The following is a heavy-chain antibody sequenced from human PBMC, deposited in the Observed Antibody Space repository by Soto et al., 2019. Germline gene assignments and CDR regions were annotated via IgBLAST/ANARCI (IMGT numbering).Heavy chain of an antibody. CDR3: ARVKPHYYDSSGYYLGYFDY. Sequence: QVQLVQSGAEVKKPGSSVKVSCKASGGTFSSYAISWVRQAPGQGLEWMGGIIPIFGTANYAQKFQGRVTITADESXXTXYXXLSSLRSEDTAVYYCARVKPHYYDSSGYYLGYFDYWGQGTLVTVSS. V-gene: IGHV1-69*12. CDR2: IIPIFGTA. J-gene: IGHJ4*02. CDR1: GGTFSSYA. D-gene: IGHD3-22*01.